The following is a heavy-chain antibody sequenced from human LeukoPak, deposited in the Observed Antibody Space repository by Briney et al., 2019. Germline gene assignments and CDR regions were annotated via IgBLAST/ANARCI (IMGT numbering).Heavy chain of an antibody. D-gene: IGHD2/OR15-2a*01. V-gene: IGHV3-30*04. J-gene: IGHJ4*02. Sequence: GRSLRLSCAASGFTFSSYAMHWVRQAPGKGLEWVAVISYDGSNKYYADSVKGRFTISRDNSKNTLYLQMNSLRAEDTAVYYCARDRYYVFDYWGQGTLVTVSS. CDR3: ARDRYYVFDY. CDR2: ISYDGSNK. CDR1: GFTFSSYA.